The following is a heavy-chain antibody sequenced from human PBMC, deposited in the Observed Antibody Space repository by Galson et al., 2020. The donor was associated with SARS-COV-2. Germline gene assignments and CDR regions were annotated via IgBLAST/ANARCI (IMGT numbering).Heavy chain of an antibody. CDR3: ARQNRILGGYHGPFDI. J-gene: IGHJ3*02. V-gene: IGHV4-39*01. D-gene: IGHD1-26*01. CDR2: IFYSGDT. CDR1: GGSISSTSYY. Sequence: ASETLSLTCTVSGGSISSTSYYWGWISQPPGKGLQWIGSIFYSGDTYYNPSLKSRLTISVDTSKNQFSLRLSSVTAADTAVYFCARQNRILGGYHGPFDIWGQGTMVTVSS.